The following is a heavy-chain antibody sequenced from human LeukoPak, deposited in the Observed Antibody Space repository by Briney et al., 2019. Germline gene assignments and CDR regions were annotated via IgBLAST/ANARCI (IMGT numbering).Heavy chain of an antibody. V-gene: IGHV1-2*02. CDR1: GYTFTGYY. Sequence: ASVKVSCKASGYTFTGYYMHWVRQAPCKGLQWMVWINPNSGGTNYAQKFQGGVTMTRDTSISTAYMELSRLRSDDTAVYYCARRSWGGFDPWGQGTLVTVSS. J-gene: IGHJ5*02. D-gene: IGHD7-27*01. CDR2: INPNSGGT. CDR3: ARRSWGGFDP.